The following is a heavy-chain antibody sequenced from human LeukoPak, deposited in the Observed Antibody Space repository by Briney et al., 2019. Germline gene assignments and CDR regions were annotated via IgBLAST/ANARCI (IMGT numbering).Heavy chain of an antibody. Sequence: GGSLRLSCAASGFTFSSYSMNWVRQAPGKGLEWVANIKQDGSEKYYVDSVKGRFTISRDNAKNSLYLQMNSLRAEDTAVYYCARGLWFGELGYDYWGQGTLISVSS. CDR1: GFTFSSYS. V-gene: IGHV3-7*01. J-gene: IGHJ4*02. CDR3: ARGLWFGELGYDY. CDR2: IKQDGSEK. D-gene: IGHD3-10*01.